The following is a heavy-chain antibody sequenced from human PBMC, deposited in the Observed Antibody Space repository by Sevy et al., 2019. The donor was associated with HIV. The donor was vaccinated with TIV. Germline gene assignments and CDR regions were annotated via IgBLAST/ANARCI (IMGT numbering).Heavy chain of an antibody. CDR3: ARDQYSSGWADY. V-gene: IGHV4-4*07. CDR2: IYTSGST. J-gene: IGHJ4*02. CDR1: GGSISSYY. Sequence: SETLSLTCTVSGGSISSYYWSWIRQPARKGLEWIGRIYTSGSTNYNPSLKSRVTMSVDTSKNQFSLKLSSVTAADTAVYYCARDQYSSGWADYWGQGTLVTVSS. D-gene: IGHD6-19*01.